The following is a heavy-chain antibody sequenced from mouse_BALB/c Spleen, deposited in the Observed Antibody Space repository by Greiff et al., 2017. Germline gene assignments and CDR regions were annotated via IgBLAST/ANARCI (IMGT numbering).Heavy chain of an antibody. J-gene: IGHJ3*01. CDR3: AREDRYDDAWFAY. CDR2: ISSGSSTI. Sequence: VESGGGLVQPGGSRKLSCAASGFTFSSFGMHWVRQATEKGLEWVAYISSGSSTIYYADTVKGRFTISRDNPKNTLFLQMTSLRSEDTAMYYCAREDRYDDAWFAYWGQGTLVTVSA. CDR1: GFTFSSFG. D-gene: IGHD2-14*01. V-gene: IGHV5-17*02.